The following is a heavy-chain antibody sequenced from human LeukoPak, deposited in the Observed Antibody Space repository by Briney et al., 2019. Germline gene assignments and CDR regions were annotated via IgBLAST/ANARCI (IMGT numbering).Heavy chain of an antibody. J-gene: IGHJ4*02. V-gene: IGHV3-23*01. CDR1: GFTFSSYA. Sequence: GGSLRLSCAASGFTFSSYAMSWVRQAPGKGLEWVSAISGSGGSTYYADSVTGRFTISRDNSKNTLYLQMNSLRAEDTAVYYCAKDIVVVVAATVGKNWGQGTLVTVSS. D-gene: IGHD2-15*01. CDR3: AKDIVVVVAATVGKN. CDR2: ISGSGGST.